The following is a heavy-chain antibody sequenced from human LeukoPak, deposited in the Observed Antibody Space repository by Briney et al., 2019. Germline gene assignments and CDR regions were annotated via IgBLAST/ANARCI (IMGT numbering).Heavy chain of an antibody. CDR3: ARGIYSAAGPFDP. CDR1: GYTFTSYD. V-gene: IGHV1-8*03. Sequence: GASVKVSCKASGYTFTSYDINWVRQATGQGLEWMGWMNPNSGNTGYAQKFQGRVTITRNTSISTAYMELSSLRSEDTAVYYCARGIYSAAGPFDPWGQGTLVTVSS. J-gene: IGHJ5*02. D-gene: IGHD2-15*01. CDR2: MNPNSGNT.